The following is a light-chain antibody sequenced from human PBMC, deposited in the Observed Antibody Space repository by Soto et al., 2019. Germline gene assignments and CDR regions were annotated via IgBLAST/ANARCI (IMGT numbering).Light chain of an antibody. CDR2: LESNGRY. CDR3: EPWDSNFSAV. CDR1: SGHSSYI. V-gene: IGLV4-60*02. J-gene: IGLJ3*02. Sequence: QSVLTQSSSASASLGSSVKLTCTLSSGHSSYIIAWHQQQPGTAPRYLMKLESNGRYNKGSGVPDRFSGSSSGADRYLTISTPHFEDEADYYCEPWDSNFSAVFGGGPKVTVL.